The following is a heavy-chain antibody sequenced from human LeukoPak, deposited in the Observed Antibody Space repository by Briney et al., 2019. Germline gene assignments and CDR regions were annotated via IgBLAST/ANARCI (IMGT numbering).Heavy chain of an antibody. J-gene: IGHJ5*02. V-gene: IGHV3-23*01. CDR3: AEAGANWFDP. D-gene: IGHD3-10*01. Sequence: GGSLRLSCAASGFTFSGYAMSWVRQAPGKGLQWVSTISRSGDNTYYADSVKGRFTTSRDNSKNTLYLQMSSLRAEDTAVYYCAEAGANWFDPWGQGTLVTVSS. CDR2: ISRSGDNT. CDR1: GFTFSGYA.